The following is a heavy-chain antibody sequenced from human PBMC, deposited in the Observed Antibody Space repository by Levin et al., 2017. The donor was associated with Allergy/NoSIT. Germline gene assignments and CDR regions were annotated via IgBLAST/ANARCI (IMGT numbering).Heavy chain of an antibody. V-gene: IGHV4-34*01. CDR2: INHSGST. CDR3: ARGRVDIVATIPGGSPSWAGWFDP. CDR1: GGSFSGYY. J-gene: IGHJ5*02. D-gene: IGHD5-12*01. Sequence: PSETLSLTCAVYGGSFSGYYWSWIRQPPGKGLEWIGEINHSGSTNYNPSLKSRVTISVDTSKNQFSLKLSSVTAADTAVYYCARGRVDIVATIPGGSPSWAGWFDPWGQGTLVTVSS.